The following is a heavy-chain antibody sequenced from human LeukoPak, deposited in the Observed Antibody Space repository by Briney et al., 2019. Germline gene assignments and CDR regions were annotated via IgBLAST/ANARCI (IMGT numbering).Heavy chain of an antibody. D-gene: IGHD3-10*01. CDR2: IYASGTT. V-gene: IGHV4-4*09. J-gene: IGHJ4*02. CDR3: GGRGF. Sequence: PSETLSLTCTVSGGSISSNCWSWIRRPPGKGLEWIGCIYASGTTNYNPSLKGRLTISVDTSNSQFSLTVRSVTAADTAVYYCGGRGFWGQGTLVTVSS. CDR1: GGSISSNC.